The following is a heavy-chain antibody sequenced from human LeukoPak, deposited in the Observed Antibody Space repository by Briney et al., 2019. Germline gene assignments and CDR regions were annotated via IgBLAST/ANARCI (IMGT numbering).Heavy chain of an antibody. D-gene: IGHD1-26*01. V-gene: IGHV3-23*01. CDR3: AKETLGGSEDNYFYY. CDR2: ISGSGGST. CDR1: GFTFSSYA. J-gene: IGHJ4*02. Sequence: GGSLRLSCAASGFTFSSYAMSWVRQAPGKGLEWVSAISGSGGSTYYADSVKGRFTISRDNSQNTVYLQMNSLRGEDTAVYYCAKETLGGSEDNYFYYLGQGALVTVSS.